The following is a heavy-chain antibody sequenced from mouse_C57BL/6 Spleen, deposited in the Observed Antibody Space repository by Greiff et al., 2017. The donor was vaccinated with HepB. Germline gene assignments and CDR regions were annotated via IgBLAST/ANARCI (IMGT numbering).Heavy chain of an antibody. J-gene: IGHJ2*01. V-gene: IGHV1-19*01. CDR2: IIPYHGGT. Sequence: VQLQQSGPVLVKPGASVKMSCKASGYTFTDYYMNWVKQSHGKSLEWIGVIIPYHGGTSYNQKFKGKGTLTVDKSSSTAYMELNSLQSEDSAVYYCARSGGYYGSVDYWGQGTTLTVSS. CDR1: GYTFTDYY. CDR3: ARSGGYYGSVDY. D-gene: IGHD1-1*01.